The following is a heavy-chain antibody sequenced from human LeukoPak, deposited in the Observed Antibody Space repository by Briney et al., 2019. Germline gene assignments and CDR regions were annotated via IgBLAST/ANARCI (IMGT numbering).Heavy chain of an antibody. CDR3: ARGLPMVRGVIKKRITAVGMDV. J-gene: IGHJ6*02. D-gene: IGHD3-10*01. Sequence: ASVKVSCKTSGYTFTNYDINWVRQATGQGLEWMGWMTPNSGNTGYAQKFQGRVTMTRNTSISTAYMELSSLRSEDTAVYYCARGLPMVRGVIKKRITAVGMDVWGQGTTVTVSS. CDR1: GYTFTNYD. CDR2: MTPNSGNT. V-gene: IGHV1-8*01.